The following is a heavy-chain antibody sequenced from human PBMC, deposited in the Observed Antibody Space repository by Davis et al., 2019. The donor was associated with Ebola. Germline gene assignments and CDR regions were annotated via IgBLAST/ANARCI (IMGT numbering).Heavy chain of an antibody. CDR2: IIPIFGTA. V-gene: IGHV1-69*06. D-gene: IGHD2-2*01. Sequence: AASVKVSCKASGYTFTSYDINWVRQAPGQGLEWMGGIIPIFGTANYAQKFQGRVTITADKSTSTAYMELSSLRSEDTAVYYCASRVVVPAGLDYYGMDVWGQGTTVTVSS. J-gene: IGHJ6*02. CDR1: GYTFTSYD. CDR3: ASRVVVPAGLDYYGMDV.